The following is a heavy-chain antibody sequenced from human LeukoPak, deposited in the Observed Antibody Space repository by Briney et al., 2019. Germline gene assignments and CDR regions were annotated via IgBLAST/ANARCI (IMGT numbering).Heavy chain of an antibody. V-gene: IGHV1-69*06. CDR1: GGTFSSYA. D-gene: IGHD3-10*01. Sequence: SVKVSCKASGGTFSSYAISWVRQAPGQGLEWMGGIIPIFGTANYAQKFQGRVTITADKSTSTAYMELSSLRSEDTAGYYCARGVSYYGSGSSWGYYYYYMDVWGKGTTVTVSS. CDR2: IIPIFGTA. J-gene: IGHJ6*03. CDR3: ARGVSYYGSGSSWGYYYYYMDV.